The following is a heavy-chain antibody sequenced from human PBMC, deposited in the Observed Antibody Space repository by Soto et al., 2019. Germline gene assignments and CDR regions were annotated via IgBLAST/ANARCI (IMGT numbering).Heavy chain of an antibody. CDR2: IRSKAYGGTP. J-gene: IGHJ4*02. CDR3: TRTPITIFSTYQLQN. CDR1: GFTFGDYA. V-gene: IGHV3-49*04. Sequence: QPGGSLRLSCTASGFTFGDYAMSWVRQAPGKGLEWVGFIRSKAYGGTPDYAASVKGRFTISRDDSKSVAYLQMNSLKTEDSAVYYCTRTPITIFSTYQLQNWGQGTLVTVSS. D-gene: IGHD3-9*01.